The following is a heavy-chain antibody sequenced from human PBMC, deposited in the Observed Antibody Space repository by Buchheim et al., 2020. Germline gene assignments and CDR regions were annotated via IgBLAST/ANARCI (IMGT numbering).Heavy chain of an antibody. CDR1: GGSFSGYY. D-gene: IGHD3-9*01. Sequence: QVQLQQWGAGLLKPSETLSLTCAVYGGSFSGYYWSWIRQPPGKGLEWIGEINHSGSTNYNPSLKSRVTISVDTSKNQLSLKLSSVTAADTAVYYCARGNTYYDILTHWGQGTL. CDR3: ARGNTYYDILTH. J-gene: IGHJ4*02. V-gene: IGHV4-34*01. CDR2: INHSGST.